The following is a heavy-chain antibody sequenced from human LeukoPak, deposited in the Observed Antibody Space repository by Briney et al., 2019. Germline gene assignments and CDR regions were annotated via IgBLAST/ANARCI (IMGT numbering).Heavy chain of an antibody. Sequence: SETLSLTCAVYGGSFSGYYWSWIRQPPGKGLEWIGEINHSGSTNYNPSLKSRVTISVDTSKNQFSLKLSSVTAADTAVYYCASDYGSGSFQPYYYYYGMDVWGQGTTVTVSS. CDR3: ASDYGSGSFQPYYYYYGMDV. CDR1: GGSFSGYY. CDR2: INHSGST. J-gene: IGHJ6*02. V-gene: IGHV4-34*01. D-gene: IGHD3-10*01.